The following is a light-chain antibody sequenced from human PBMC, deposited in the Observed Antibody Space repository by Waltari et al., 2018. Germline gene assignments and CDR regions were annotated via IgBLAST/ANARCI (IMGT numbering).Light chain of an antibody. CDR1: SSDIGAYNH. CDR2: EVS. V-gene: IGLV2-14*01. Sequence: QSALTQPASVSGSPGKSITISCTGASSDIGAYNHVPWFQQHTGKAPKLMIYEVSNRPSGVSNRFSGSKSGNTASLTISGLQTEDEADYYCSSYTTSITWVFGGGTKLTVL. CDR3: SSYTTSITWV. J-gene: IGLJ3*02.